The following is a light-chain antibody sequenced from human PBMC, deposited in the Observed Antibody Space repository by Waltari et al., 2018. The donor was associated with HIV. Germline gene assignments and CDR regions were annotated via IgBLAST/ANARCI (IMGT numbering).Light chain of an antibody. CDR2: GAA. CDR1: ESVYTY. Sequence: IRLTQFPSSLSASVGDRVNITCRASESVYTYLHWYQQKPGKAPKILIHGAARLQNGVPPRFGGGGYVTEFTLTNYKLRPEDFATYCCQQSYNTVVFTLGQGT. J-gene: IGKJ2*01. V-gene: IGKV1-39*01. CDR3: QQSYNTVVFT.